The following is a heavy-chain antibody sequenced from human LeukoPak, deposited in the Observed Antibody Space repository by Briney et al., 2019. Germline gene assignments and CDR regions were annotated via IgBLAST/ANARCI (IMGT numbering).Heavy chain of an antibody. CDR3: AKDLSGLLWFGGFDY. V-gene: IGHV3-23*01. J-gene: IGHJ4*02. CDR2: ISGSGGST. D-gene: IGHD3-10*01. Sequence: GGSLRLSCAASGLTFSSYAMSWVRQAPGRGLEWVSTISGSGGSTYYADSVKGRFTISRDNSKSTLYLQMNSLRAEDTAVYYCAKDLSGLLWFGGFDYWGQGTLVTVSS. CDR1: GLTFSSYA.